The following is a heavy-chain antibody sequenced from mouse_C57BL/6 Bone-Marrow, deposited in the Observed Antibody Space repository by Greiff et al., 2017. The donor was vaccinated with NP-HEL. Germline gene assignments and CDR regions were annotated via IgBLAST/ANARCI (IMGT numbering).Heavy chain of an antibody. D-gene: IGHD1-1*01. CDR1: GYTFTSYW. CDR3: AREEVSYLGVDY. J-gene: IGHJ2*01. Sequence: QVQLQQPGAELVKPGASVKMSCKASGYTFTSYWITWVKQRPGQGLEWIGDIYPGSGSTNYNEKFKSKATLTVDTSSSTAYMQLSSLTSEDSAVYYCAREEVSYLGVDYWGQGTTLTVSS. V-gene: IGHV1-55*01. CDR2: IYPGSGST.